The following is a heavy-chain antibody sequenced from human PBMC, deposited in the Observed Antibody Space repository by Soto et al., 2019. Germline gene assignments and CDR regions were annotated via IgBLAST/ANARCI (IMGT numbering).Heavy chain of an antibody. D-gene: IGHD2-15*01. J-gene: IGHJ5*01. CDR2: ITNRGTHT. CDR1: GFSFSSYT. CDR3: ARAHAVAWFDS. Sequence: EVQLVESGGGLVKPGESLRLSCAASGFSFSSYTMNWVRQAPGKGLQWVSSITNRGTHTYSADSVKGRFTISRDNDKNSLYLQMNNLRAEDTAIYFCARAHAVAWFDSWGLGTLVTVTS. V-gene: IGHV3-21*01.